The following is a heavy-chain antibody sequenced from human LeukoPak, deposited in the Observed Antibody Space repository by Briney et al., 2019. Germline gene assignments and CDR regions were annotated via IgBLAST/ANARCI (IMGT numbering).Heavy chain of an antibody. CDR2: IYPGDSDT. V-gene: IGHV5-51*01. CDR3: ARHWYWFDP. Sequence: PGESLQISCEGSGYIFTSYWIGWVRQLPGKGLEWMGIIYPGDSDTRDSPSFQAQVTISADKSISTAYLQWSSLKASDTAMYYCARHWYWFDPWGQGTLVTVSS. J-gene: IGHJ5*02. CDR1: GYIFTSYW.